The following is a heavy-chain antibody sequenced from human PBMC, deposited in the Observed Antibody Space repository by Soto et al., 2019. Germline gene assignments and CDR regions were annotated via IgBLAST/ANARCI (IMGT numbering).Heavy chain of an antibody. CDR3: ERIVAAAGSGFDY. CDR1: GFTFSSYS. J-gene: IGHJ4*02. Sequence: EVQLVESGGGLVKPGGSLRLSCAASGFTFSSYSMNWVRQAPGKGLEWASSISSSSSYIYYADSVKGRFTISRDNAKNSLYMQMNSLRAEDTAVYYCERIVAAAGSGFDYWGQGTLVTVSS. V-gene: IGHV3-21*01. D-gene: IGHD6-13*01. CDR2: ISSSSSYI.